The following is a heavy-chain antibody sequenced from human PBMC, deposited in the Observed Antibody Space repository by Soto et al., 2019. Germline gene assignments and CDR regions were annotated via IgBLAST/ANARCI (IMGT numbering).Heavy chain of an antibody. Sequence: PGGSLRLSCAASGFTFCSFAMSWVRPAPGKGLEWVSGINSRAGTTYYADSVKGRFTISRDNSKNTLYLQMNSLTAEDTAVYYCAKDRSSTSCYAFDHWGRGTLVTVSS. CDR2: INSRAGTT. CDR1: GFTFCSFA. V-gene: IGHV3-23*01. D-gene: IGHD2-2*01. CDR3: AKDRSSTSCYAFDH. J-gene: IGHJ4*02.